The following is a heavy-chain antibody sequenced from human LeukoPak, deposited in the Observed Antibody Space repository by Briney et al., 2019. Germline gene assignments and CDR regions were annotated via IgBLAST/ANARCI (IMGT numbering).Heavy chain of an antibody. CDR3: AREGYKYDKTEFDY. Sequence: ASVKVSCKASGYSFSNYHLHWVRQAPGQGLEWMGRISPSDGSTRYAQMFQGRVTMTRDTSTSTVFAELSGLRSEDRAVYYCAREGYKYDKTEFDYWGQGTLVTVSP. CDR1: GYSFSNYH. CDR2: ISPSDGST. J-gene: IGHJ4*02. D-gene: IGHD2-15*01. V-gene: IGHV1-46*01.